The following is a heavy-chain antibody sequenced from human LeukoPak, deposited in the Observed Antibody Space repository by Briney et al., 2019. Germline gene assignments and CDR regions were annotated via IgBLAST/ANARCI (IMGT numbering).Heavy chain of an antibody. J-gene: IGHJ4*02. D-gene: IGHD1-26*01. CDR1: GDSISTNSYY. CDR2: IYYGGSY. CDR3: ARQRWELSRYLDH. V-gene: IGHV4-39*01. Sequence: PSETLSLTCTVSGDSISTNSYYWGWIRQPPGKGLEWIGSIYYGGSYYYNPSLKSRVTLSVDASKKQFSLRLISVSAADTAVYYCARQRWELSRYLDHWGQGTLVTVSS.